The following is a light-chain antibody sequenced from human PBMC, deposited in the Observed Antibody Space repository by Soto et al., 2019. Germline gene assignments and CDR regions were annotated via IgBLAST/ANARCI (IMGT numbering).Light chain of an antibody. V-gene: IGLV2-8*01. Sequence: QSVLTQPPSASGSPGQSVTISCTGTSSDVGGYNYVSWYQQHPGKAPKLMIYEVSKRPSGVPDRFSGSKSGNTASLTVSGLQAEDEADYYCSLYAGSTFFYVFGTGTKVTVL. CDR2: EVS. CDR1: SSDVGGYNY. CDR3: SLYAGSTFFYV. J-gene: IGLJ1*01.